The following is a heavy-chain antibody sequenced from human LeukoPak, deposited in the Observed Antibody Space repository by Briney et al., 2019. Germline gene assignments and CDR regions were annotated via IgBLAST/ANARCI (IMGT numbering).Heavy chain of an antibody. CDR3: ARALGITIFGVVIMGQYYYYGMDV. Sequence: SVKVSCKASGGTFSSYAISWVRQAPGQGLEWTGGIIPIFGTANYAQKFQGRVTITADESTSTAYMELSSLRSEDTAVYYCARALGITIFGVVIMGQYYYYGMDVWGQGTTVTVSS. CDR1: GGTFSSYA. D-gene: IGHD3-3*01. V-gene: IGHV1-69*01. CDR2: IIPIFGTA. J-gene: IGHJ6*02.